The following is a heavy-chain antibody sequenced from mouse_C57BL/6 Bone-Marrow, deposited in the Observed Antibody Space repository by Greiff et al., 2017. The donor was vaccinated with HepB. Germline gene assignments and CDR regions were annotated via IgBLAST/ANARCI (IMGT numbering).Heavy chain of an antibody. CDR2: IRLKSDNYAT. CDR1: GFTFSNYW. V-gene: IGHV6-3*01. J-gene: IGHJ2*01. Sequence: EVKLEESGGGLVQPGGSMKLSCVASGFTFSNYWMNWVRQSPEKGLEWVAQIRLKSDNYATHYAESVKGRFTISRDDSKSSVYLQMNNLRAEDTGIYYCTGIITTVVATADYWGQGTTLTVSS. D-gene: IGHD1-1*01. CDR3: TGIITTVVATADY.